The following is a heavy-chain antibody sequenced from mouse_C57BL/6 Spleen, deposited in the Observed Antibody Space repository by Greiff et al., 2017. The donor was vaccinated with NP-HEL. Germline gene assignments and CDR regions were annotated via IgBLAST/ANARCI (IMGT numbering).Heavy chain of an antibody. J-gene: IGHJ4*01. D-gene: IGHD1-1*01. CDR2: INPSNGGT. CDR1: GYTFTSYW. V-gene: IGHV1-53*01. Sequence: QVQLQQPGTELVKPGASVKLSCKASGYTFTSYWMHWVKQRPGQGLEWIGNINPSNGGTNHNEKFKSKATLTVDKSSSTAYMQLSSLTSEDSAVYYCARSLLTDYAMDYWGQGTSVTVSS. CDR3: ARSLLTDYAMDY.